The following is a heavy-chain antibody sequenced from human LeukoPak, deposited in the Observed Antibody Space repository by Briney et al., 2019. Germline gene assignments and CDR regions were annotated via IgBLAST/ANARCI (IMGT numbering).Heavy chain of an antibody. D-gene: IGHD6-13*01. CDR3: ARPRPEEGHSNSRYRAFDI. J-gene: IGHJ3*02. Sequence: GGSLRLSCAASGFTFSSYWMSWVRQAPGKGLEWVADIKQDGSEAYYVDSVKGRFTISRDNAGNSLYLQMNSLTAEDTAVYFCARPRPEEGHSNSRYRAFDIWGQGTMVTVSS. CDR2: IKQDGSEA. CDR1: GFTFSSYW. V-gene: IGHV3-7*01.